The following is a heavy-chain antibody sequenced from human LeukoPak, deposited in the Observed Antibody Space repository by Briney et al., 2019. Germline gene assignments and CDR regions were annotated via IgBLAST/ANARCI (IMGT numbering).Heavy chain of an antibody. V-gene: IGHV3-73*01. CDR2: IRSKDNSYAT. Sequence: PGGSLRLSCAASGFTFSGSAIHWVRQASGKGLEWVGRIRSKDNSYATTYAASVRGSFTISRADSKNTAYLQLTGLKTEDTAVYYCSRGVRDYYYYYMDVWGKGTTVTVSS. CDR3: SRGVRDYYYYYMDV. CDR1: GFTFSGSA. J-gene: IGHJ6*03.